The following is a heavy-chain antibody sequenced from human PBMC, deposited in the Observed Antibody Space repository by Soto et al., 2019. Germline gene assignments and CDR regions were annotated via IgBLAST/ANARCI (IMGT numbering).Heavy chain of an antibody. CDR2: ISSSSIYI. J-gene: IGHJ4*02. CDR1: GVTFSSYS. V-gene: IGHV3-21*01. CDR3: EREHGSWYDFGY. Sequence: EVQLVESGGGLVKPGGSLRLSCAASGVTFSSYSMNWVRQAPGKGLEWVSSISSSSIYIYYADSVKGRFTISRDNALNSLYLQMNSLSAEDTAVYYCEREHGSWYDFGYWGQGPLVTVSS. D-gene: IGHD6-13*01.